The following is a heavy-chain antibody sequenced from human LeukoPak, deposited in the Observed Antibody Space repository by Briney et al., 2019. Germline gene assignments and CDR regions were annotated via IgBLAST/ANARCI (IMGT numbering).Heavy chain of an antibody. CDR2: IYYSGST. CDR3: ARGIVGATRTFDY. V-gene: IGHV4-59*08. J-gene: IGHJ4*02. D-gene: IGHD1-26*01. CDR1: GESISGYY. Sequence: PSETLSLTCTVSGESISGYYWSWIRQPPGKGLEWIGYIYYSGSTNYNPSLKSRVTISVDTSKNQFSLKLSSVTAADTAVYYCARGIVGATRTFDYWGQGTLVTVSS.